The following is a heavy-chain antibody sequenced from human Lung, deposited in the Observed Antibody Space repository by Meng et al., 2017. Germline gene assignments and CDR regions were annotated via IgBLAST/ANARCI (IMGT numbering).Heavy chain of an antibody. Sequence: QVQLQQWGEGLLKPSETLSLTCVVSGGSFSDYYWSWIRQPPGKGLEWIGEINHSGSTNYNPSLESRATISVDTSQNNLSLKLSSVTAADSAVYYCARGPTTMAHDFDHWGQGTLVTVSS. CDR2: INHSGST. D-gene: IGHD4-11*01. CDR3: ARGPTTMAHDFDH. V-gene: IGHV4-34*01. J-gene: IGHJ4*02. CDR1: GGSFSDYY.